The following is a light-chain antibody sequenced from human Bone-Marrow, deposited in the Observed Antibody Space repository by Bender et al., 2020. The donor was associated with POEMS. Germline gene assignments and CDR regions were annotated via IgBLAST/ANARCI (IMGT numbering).Light chain of an antibody. CDR3: SSYTTINTLV. CDR1: TSDIGTYNL. V-gene: IGLV2-14*02. Sequence: QSALTQPASVSGSPGQSITISCTGSTSDIGTYNLVSWYQQHPGKAPKLMIFDVSNRPSGVSNRFSGSKSGNTASLTISGLQAEDEADYYCSSYTTINTLVFGTGTKVTVL. CDR2: DVS. J-gene: IGLJ1*01.